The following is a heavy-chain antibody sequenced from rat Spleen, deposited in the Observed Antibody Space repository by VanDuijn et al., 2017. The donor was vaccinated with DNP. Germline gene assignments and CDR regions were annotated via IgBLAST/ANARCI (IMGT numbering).Heavy chain of an antibody. CDR3: ARPIYNNHGGFAY. CDR1: GFTFSDYY. D-gene: IGHD1-10*01. J-gene: IGHJ3*01. CDR2: LTYDGAGT. Sequence: EVQLVESGGGLVQPGRSLKLSCAASGFTFSDYYMAWVRQAPTKGLEWVAYLTYDGAGTYYRDSVKGRFTISRDNAKSTLYLQMDSLRSEDMATYYCARPIYNNHGGFAYWGQGTLVTVSS. V-gene: IGHV5-22*01.